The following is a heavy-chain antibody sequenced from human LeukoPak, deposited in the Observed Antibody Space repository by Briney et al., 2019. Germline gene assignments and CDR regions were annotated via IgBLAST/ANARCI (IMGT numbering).Heavy chain of an antibody. Sequence: TLSLTCTVSGGSISSGSYFWGWIRHHPGRGLEWIEYIDYSGSTNYNPSLKSRVSISEDTSKKQFSLKLRSVPAADTAVYSCARGRVDTSMANFVSWGPGTLVTVSS. CDR3: ARGRVDTSMANFVS. CDR2: IDYSGST. V-gene: IGHV4-31*03. J-gene: IGHJ4*01. D-gene: IGHD5-18*01. CDR1: GGSISSGSYF.